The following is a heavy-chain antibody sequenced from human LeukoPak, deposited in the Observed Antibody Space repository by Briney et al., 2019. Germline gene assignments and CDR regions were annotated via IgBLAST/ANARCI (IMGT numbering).Heavy chain of an antibody. CDR3: ARAGPSSSWHQFDY. CDR2: IYSGGRT. CDR1: GFTVSRNY. J-gene: IGHJ4*02. V-gene: IGHV3-66*01. D-gene: IGHD6-13*01. Sequence: GGSLRLSCAASGFTVSRNYMSWARQAPGKGLEWVSVIYSGGRTYYADSVKGRFTISRDNSKNTLYLQMNRLRAEDTAVYYCARAGPSSSWHQFDYWGQGTLVTVSS.